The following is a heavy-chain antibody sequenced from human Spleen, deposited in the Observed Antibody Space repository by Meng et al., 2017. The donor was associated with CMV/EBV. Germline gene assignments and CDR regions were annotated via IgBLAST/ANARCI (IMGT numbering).Heavy chain of an antibody. CDR1: GFTFRSYS. V-gene: IGHV3-21*01. J-gene: IGHJ4*02. D-gene: IGHD3-3*01. Sequence: GKSLKISCAASGFTFRSYSMNWVRQAPGKGLEWVSPISSSRSYIYYADSVKGRFTISRDNAKNSLYLQMNSVRAEDTSVYYCARGGVRSTGIFGVVIIPRDYWGQGTLVTVSS. CDR2: ISSSRSYI. CDR3: ARGGVRSTGIFGVVIIPRDY.